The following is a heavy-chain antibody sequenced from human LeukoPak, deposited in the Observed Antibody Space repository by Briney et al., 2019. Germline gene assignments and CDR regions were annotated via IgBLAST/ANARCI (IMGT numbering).Heavy chain of an antibody. D-gene: IGHD5-12*01. CDR1: GFNVGDYA. Sequence: PGGSLRLSCTASGFNVGDYAMSWVRQAPGKGLEWVGFIRRKTFGGTADYAASVEGRFTISRDDSHNTVYLQMNGLKTEETGVYYCTRGSEGFTAYDDYWGQGTLVTVSS. J-gene: IGHJ4*02. CDR3: TRGSEGFTAYDDY. CDR2: IRRKTFGGTA. V-gene: IGHV3-49*04.